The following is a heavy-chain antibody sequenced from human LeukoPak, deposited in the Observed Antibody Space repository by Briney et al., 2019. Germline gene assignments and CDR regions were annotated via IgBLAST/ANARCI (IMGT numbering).Heavy chain of an antibody. V-gene: IGHV4-4*07. Sequence: PSETLSLTCTVSGGSISNYYWSWIRQPAGKGLEWIGRIYSSGSTDYKSSLKSRVTMSVDTSKNQSSLKLNSVTAADTAVYYCARVGRVGPSDYGMDVWGQGTKVTVSS. CDR2: IYSSGST. J-gene: IGHJ6*02. D-gene: IGHD3-10*01. CDR1: GGSISNYY. CDR3: ARVGRVGPSDYGMDV.